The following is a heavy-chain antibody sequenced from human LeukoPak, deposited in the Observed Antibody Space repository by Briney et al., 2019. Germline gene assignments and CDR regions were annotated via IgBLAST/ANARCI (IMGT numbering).Heavy chain of an antibody. V-gene: IGHV4-31*03. CDR1: GDSINNGNYY. CDR2: IYYSGYT. CDR3: ARAPLPHGKSCFDH. Sequence: SETLSLTCTVSGDSINNGNYYWSWIRQHPGRGLEWIGYIYYSGYTYYNPSLKSRVTISVDTYKNQFSLNLSSVTAADTAIYYCARAPLPHGKSCFDHWGQGTLVTVSS. J-gene: IGHJ4*02.